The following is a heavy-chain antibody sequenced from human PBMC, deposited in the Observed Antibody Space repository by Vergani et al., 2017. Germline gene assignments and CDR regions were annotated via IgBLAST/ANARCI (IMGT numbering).Heavy chain of an antibody. Sequence: QVQLVQSGAEVKKPGASVKVSCKASGYTFTSYGISWVRQAPGQGLEWMGWISAYNGNTNYAQKLQGRVTMTTDTSTSTAYMELRSLRSDDTAVYYCARYQNVLRFLEWPPGEGQSYYFYYYGMDVWGQGTTVTVSS. CDR2: ISAYNGNT. CDR1: GYTFTSYG. V-gene: IGHV1-18*01. J-gene: IGHJ6*02. CDR3: ARYQNVLRFLEWPPGEGQSYYFYYYGMDV. D-gene: IGHD3-3*01.